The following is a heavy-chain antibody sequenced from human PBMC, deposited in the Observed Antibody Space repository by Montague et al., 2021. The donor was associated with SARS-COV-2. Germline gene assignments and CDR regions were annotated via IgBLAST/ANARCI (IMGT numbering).Heavy chain of an antibody. CDR2: XDWDDDK. CDR3: ARVRYFDTTFDY. V-gene: IGHV2-70*01. Sequence: PALVKPTQTLTLTCTFSGFSLSTSGMCVSWIRQPPGKALEWLALXDWDDDKFYSTSLKIRLTISKDTSKNQVVLTMTNMDPVDTATYYCARVRYFDTTFDYWGQGTLVTVSS. J-gene: IGHJ4*02. D-gene: IGHD3-9*01. CDR1: GFSLSTSGMC.